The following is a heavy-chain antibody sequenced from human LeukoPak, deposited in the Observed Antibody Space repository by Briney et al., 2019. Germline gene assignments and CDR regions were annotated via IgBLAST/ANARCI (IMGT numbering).Heavy chain of an antibody. CDR1: GYTFTSCD. J-gene: IGHJ4*02. CDR3: TRGSSGRRDN. V-gene: IGHV1-8*01. Sequence: ASVEVSCKASGYTFTSCDINWVRQATGQGLEWMGRMNPNSGNTGYGQSFQGRITMTRDISIGTAYMELSNLTSEDTAIYYCTRGSSGRRDNWGQGTLVTVSA. CDR2: MNPNSGNT. D-gene: IGHD6-19*01.